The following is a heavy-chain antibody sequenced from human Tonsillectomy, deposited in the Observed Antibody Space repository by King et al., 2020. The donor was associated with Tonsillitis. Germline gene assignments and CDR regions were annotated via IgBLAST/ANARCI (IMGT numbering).Heavy chain of an antibody. CDR1: GFTFDDYA. D-gene: IGHD3/OR15-3a*01. CDR3: AKDIRSYPSVIAVAWTGGGFDY. Sequence: VQLVESGGGLVQPGRSLRLSCAASGFTFDDYAMHWVRQAPGKGLEWVSGISWNSGSIGYADSVKGRFTISRDKAKNSLYLQMNSLRAEDTALYYCAKDIRSYPSVIAVAWTGGGFDYWGQGTLVTVSS. CDR2: ISWNSGSI. J-gene: IGHJ4*02. V-gene: IGHV3-9*01.